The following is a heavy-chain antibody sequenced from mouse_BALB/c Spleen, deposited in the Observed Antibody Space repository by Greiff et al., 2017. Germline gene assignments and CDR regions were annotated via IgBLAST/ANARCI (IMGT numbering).Heavy chain of an antibody. D-gene: IGHD1-1*01. CDR3: ASYGRDAMDY. J-gene: IGHJ4*01. V-gene: IGHV1S135*01. CDR2: IDPFNGGT. CDR1: GYSFTSYY. Sequence: VQLQQSGPELMKPGASVKISCKASGYSFTSYYMHWVKQSHGKSLEWIGYIDPFNGGTSYNQKFKGKATLTVDKSSSTAYMHLSSLTSEDSAVYYCASYGRDAMDYWGQGTSVTVSS.